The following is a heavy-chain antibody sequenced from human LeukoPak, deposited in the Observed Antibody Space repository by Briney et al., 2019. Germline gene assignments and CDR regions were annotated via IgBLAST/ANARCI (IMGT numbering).Heavy chain of an antibody. CDR3: ATRYCSIAACRASSYKCMDV. V-gene: IGHV3-7*01. Sequence: PGGSLRLSCAASGFTFTSYWMTWVRQAPGKGLEWVANINEDGGGRYYVDSVKGRFTISGDNAKNSVHLQMNSLRAEDTAVYYCATRYCSIAACRASSYKCMDVWGKGTTVTVSS. J-gene: IGHJ6*04. D-gene: IGHD2-2*01. CDR2: INEDGGGR. CDR1: GFTFTSYW.